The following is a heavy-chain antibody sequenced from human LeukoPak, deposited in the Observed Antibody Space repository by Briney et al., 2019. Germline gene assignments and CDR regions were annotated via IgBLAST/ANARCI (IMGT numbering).Heavy chain of an antibody. Sequence: PGGSLRLSCAASGFMFRSYSMNWVRQAPGKGLEWISYISKSGGPIYYADSVQSRFTISRENAKNSLYLQMNSLRAEDTAIYYCARVARDYYLWSDPIETFYFDSWGQGTLVTVSS. CDR1: GFMFRSYS. CDR3: ARVARDYYLWSDPIETFYFDS. D-gene: IGHD3-3*01. V-gene: IGHV3-48*04. CDR2: ISKSGGPI. J-gene: IGHJ4*02.